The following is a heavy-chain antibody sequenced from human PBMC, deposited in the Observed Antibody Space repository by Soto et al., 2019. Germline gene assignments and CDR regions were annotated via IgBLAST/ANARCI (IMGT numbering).Heavy chain of an antibody. D-gene: IGHD5-12*01. CDR1: GYTFTSYA. V-gene: IGHV1-3*01. J-gene: IGHJ4*02. CDR2: INAGNGNT. Sequence: QVQLVQSGAEVKKPGASVKVSCKASGYTFTSYAMHWVRQAPGQRLEWMGWINAGNGNTKYSQKFQGRVTITRDTSASTAYMELSSLRSEDTAVYYCARPLGGTIVATIGGFDYWGQGTLVTVSS. CDR3: ARPLGGTIVATIGGFDY.